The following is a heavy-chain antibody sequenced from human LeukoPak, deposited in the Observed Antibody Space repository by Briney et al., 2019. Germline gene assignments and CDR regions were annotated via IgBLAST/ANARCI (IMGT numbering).Heavy chain of an antibody. D-gene: IGHD2-2*01. CDR3: ASGRYCSSTSCRPIH. V-gene: IGHV1-2*02. Sequence: ASVKVSCKASGYTFTRYYMHWVRQAPGQGLEWMGWINPNSGGTNYAQKFQGRVTMTRDTSISTAYMELSRLRSDDTAVYYCASGRYCSSTSCRPIHWGQGTLVTVSS. J-gene: IGHJ4*02. CDR1: GYTFTRYY. CDR2: INPNSGGT.